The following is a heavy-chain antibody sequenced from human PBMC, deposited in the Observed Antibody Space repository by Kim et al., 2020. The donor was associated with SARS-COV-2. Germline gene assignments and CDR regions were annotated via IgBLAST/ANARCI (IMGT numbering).Heavy chain of an antibody. Sequence: GGSLRLSCAASGFTFSSYAMSWVRQAPGKGLEWVSAISGSGGSTYYADSVKGRFTISRDNSKNTLYLQMNSLRAEDTAVYYCAKDRRSVWGSYRHYGMDVWGQGPTVTVSS. J-gene: IGHJ6*02. CDR1: GFTFSSYA. V-gene: IGHV3-23*01. CDR2: ISGSGGST. CDR3: AKDRRSVWGSYRHYGMDV. D-gene: IGHD3-16*02.